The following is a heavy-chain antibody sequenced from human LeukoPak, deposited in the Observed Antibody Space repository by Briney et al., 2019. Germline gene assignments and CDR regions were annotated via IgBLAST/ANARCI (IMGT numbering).Heavy chain of an antibody. D-gene: IGHD2-2*01. CDR2: IYYSGST. J-gene: IGHJ4*02. V-gene: IGHV4-39*07. CDR3: ARGVPAAEGLSFDY. Sequence: SETLSLTCTVSGGSISSSSYYWGWIRQPPGKGLEWIGSIYYSGSTYYNPSLKSRVTISVDRSKNQFSLKLSSVTAADTAVYYCARGVPAAEGLSFDYWGQGTLVTVSS. CDR1: GGSISSSSYY.